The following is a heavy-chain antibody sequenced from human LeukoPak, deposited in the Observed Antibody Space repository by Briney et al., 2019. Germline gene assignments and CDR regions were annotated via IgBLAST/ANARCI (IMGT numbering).Heavy chain of an antibody. Sequence: KPSETLSLTCAVYGGSFSGYYWSWIRQPPGKGLEWIGEINHSGSTNYNPSLKSRVTISVDTSKNQFSLKLSSVTAADTAVYYCARQGCSGCVRPIRNWFDPWGQGTLVTVSS. CDR2: INHSGST. J-gene: IGHJ5*02. CDR1: GGSFSGYY. V-gene: IGHV4-34*01. CDR3: ARQGCSGCVRPIRNWFDP. D-gene: IGHD6-19*01.